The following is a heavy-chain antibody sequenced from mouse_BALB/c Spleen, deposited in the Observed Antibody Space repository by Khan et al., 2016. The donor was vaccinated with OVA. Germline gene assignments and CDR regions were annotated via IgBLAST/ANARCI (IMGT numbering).Heavy chain of an antibody. CDR2: ITNSGST. CDR1: GYSITRDYA. V-gene: IGHV3-2*02. CDR3: ASELGRYYAMDD. J-gene: IGHJ4*01. Sequence: EVQLQESGPGLVKPSQSLSLTCTVTGYSITRDYAWNWIRQFPGNKLEWMGYITNSGSTNYNPSLKSRISITRDPSKNQFFLQLNSVTTEDTATYYCASELGRYYAMDDWGQGTSVTVSS.